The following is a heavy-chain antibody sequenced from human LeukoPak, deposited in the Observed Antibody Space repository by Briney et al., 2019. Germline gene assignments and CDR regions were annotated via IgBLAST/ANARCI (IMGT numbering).Heavy chain of an antibody. J-gene: IGHJ4*02. CDR2: IIPILSLA. CDR1: GYSFTVYY. Sequence: ASVKVSCTASGYSFTVYYMHWVRWARGQGLEWMGRIIPILSLANYAHKLQSRVKITTHKTTSTAYMELSSLRSEDTAVYHCAIDFPGTRWVHFDCRGQRALVTVS. V-gene: IGHV1-69*04. D-gene: IGHD6-13*01. CDR3: AIDFPGTRWVHFDC.